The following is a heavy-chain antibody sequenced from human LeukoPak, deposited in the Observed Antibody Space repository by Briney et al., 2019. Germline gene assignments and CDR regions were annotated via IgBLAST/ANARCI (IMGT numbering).Heavy chain of an antibody. CDR3: ARGKLRGYSYGANWFDP. J-gene: IGHJ5*02. D-gene: IGHD5-18*01. Sequence: PETLSLTCAVYGGSFSGYYWSWIRQPPGKGLEWIGEINHSGSTNYNPSLKSRVTISVDTSKNQFSLKLSSVTAADTAVYYCARGKLRGYSYGANWFDPWGQGTLVTVSS. V-gene: IGHV4-34*01. CDR1: GGSFSGYY. CDR2: INHSGST.